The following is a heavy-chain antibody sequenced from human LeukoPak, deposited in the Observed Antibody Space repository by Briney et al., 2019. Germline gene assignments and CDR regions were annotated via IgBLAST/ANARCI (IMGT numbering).Heavy chain of an antibody. D-gene: IGHD3-22*01. CDR2: IKQDGSQK. CDR3: ARGGDSGGSPGNDY. Sequence: PGGSLRLSCAASGFTFSSYWMSWVRQAPGKGLEWVANIKQDGSQKYYVDSVKGRFTISRDNAKNSLYLQMNGLRAEDTAVYYCARGGDSGGSPGNDYWGKGTLVTVSS. CDR1: GFTFSSYW. J-gene: IGHJ4*02. V-gene: IGHV3-7*01.